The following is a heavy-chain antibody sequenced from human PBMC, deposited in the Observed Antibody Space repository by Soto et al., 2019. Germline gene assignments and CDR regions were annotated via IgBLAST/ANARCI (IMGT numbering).Heavy chain of an antibody. CDR1: GFSVSSNY. CDR2: IYGGGST. V-gene: IGHV3-53*04. J-gene: IGHJ4*02. Sequence: EVQLVESGGGLVQPGGSLRISCAASGFSVSSNYMSWVRQAPGKGLEWVLIIYGGGSTYYADSVKGRFTISRHNSENTVYLQMNSLRPEDTAVYYCAREIPQSWGYWGQGTLVTVSS. CDR3: AREIPQSWGY. D-gene: IGHD7-27*01.